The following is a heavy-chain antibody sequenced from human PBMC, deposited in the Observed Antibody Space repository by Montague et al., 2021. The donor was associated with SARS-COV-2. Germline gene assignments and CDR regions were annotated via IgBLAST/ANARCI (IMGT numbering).Heavy chain of an antibody. J-gene: IGHJ3*02. D-gene: IGHD3-3*01. CDR2: IYYSGST. V-gene: IGHV4-39*01. CDR1: GGSISSSNYY. CDR3: ARHSGRDTIFGVVIIFDAFDI. Sequence: SETLSLTCTVSGGSISSSNYYWGWIRQPPGKGLEWIGSIYYSGSTYYTPSLKIRVTISVDTSKNQFSLRLSSVTAADTAVYYCARHSGRDTIFGVVIIFDAFDIWGQGTMVTVSS.